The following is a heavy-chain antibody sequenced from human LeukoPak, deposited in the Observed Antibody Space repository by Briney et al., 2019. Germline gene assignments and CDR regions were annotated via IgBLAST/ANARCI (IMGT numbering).Heavy chain of an antibody. CDR1: GLTFSSYF. D-gene: IGHD3-22*01. Sequence: GGSLRLSCTASGLTFSSYFMSWVRQAPGKGLEWVSTISGSGGSTFYADSVKGRFTISRDNSKSPLYLQVNSLRAEDTATYYCSPPRGDSSGYYYVYWGQGTLVTVSS. V-gene: IGHV3-23*01. CDR3: SPPRGDSSGYYYVY. J-gene: IGHJ4*02. CDR2: ISGSGGST.